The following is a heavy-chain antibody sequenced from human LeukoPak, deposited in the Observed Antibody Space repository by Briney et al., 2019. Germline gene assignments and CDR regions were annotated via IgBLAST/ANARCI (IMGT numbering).Heavy chain of an antibody. Sequence: ASVKVSCKASGYTFTGYYMHWVRQAPGQGLEWMGWINPNSGDTNYAQKVQGRVTITRDTSISTAYMELSGLRSDDTAVYYCASARWSGQSADFDYWGQGTLVTVSS. CDR2: INPNSGDT. D-gene: IGHD2-15*01. CDR1: GYTFTGYY. J-gene: IGHJ4*02. V-gene: IGHV1-2*02. CDR3: ASARWSGQSADFDY.